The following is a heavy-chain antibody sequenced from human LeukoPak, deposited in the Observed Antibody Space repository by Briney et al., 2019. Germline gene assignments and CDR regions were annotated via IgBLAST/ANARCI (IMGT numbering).Heavy chain of an antibody. CDR3: ARNYGRTSRYFDY. Sequence: ASVKVSCKAPGYTFTDYYIHWVRQAPGQGLEWMGWISPGTGGTNYAQNFQGRVTMTRDTSISTAYMELSGLRSDDTALYFCARNYGRTSRYFDYWGQGPLVTVSS. D-gene: IGHD4-23*01. V-gene: IGHV1-2*02. CDR2: ISPGTGGT. J-gene: IGHJ4*02. CDR1: GYTFTDYY.